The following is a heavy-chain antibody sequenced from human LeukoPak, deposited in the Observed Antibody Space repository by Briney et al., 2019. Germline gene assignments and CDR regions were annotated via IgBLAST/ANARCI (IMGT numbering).Heavy chain of an antibody. CDR3: LAGYYYYMDV. Sequence: GGSLRLSCAASGFTFNNYWMHWVRQAPGKGLVWVARTNTHGTSANYADSVKGRFIISRDNANNTLYLQMNGLRDEDTGVYYALAGYYYYMDVWGKGTTVTVSS. CDR2: TNTHGTSA. D-gene: IGHD6-13*01. V-gene: IGHV3-74*01. J-gene: IGHJ6*03. CDR1: GFTFNNYW.